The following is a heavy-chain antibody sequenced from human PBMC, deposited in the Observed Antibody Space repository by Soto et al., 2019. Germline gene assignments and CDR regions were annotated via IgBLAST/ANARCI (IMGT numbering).Heavy chain of an antibody. CDR1: GFTVSDNY. J-gene: IGHJ5*02. V-gene: IGHV3-53*01. CDR2: IYSDGST. CDR3: ARDIAVAGGWFDP. Sequence: EVQLVESGGGLIQPGGSLRLSCAASGFTVSDNYMNWVRQAPGKGLEWVSIIYSDGSTSYADSVKGRFTISRDNSKNTLDLQMNSLRVEDTAVYYCARDIAVAGGWFDPWGQGTLVTVSS. D-gene: IGHD6-19*01.